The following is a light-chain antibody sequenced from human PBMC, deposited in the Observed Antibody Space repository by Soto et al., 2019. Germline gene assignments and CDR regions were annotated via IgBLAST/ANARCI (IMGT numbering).Light chain of an antibody. J-gene: IGKJ4*01. CDR1: QSVSCIY. CDR3: QQRSNWPLT. V-gene: IGKV3-11*01. CDR2: DAS. Sequence: PGKRATLSCRASQSVSCIYLAWYQQKPGQAPRLLIHDASNRATGIPARFSGTGSATDFTLTISSLEPEDFAVYYCQQRSNWPLTFGGGTKVEIK.